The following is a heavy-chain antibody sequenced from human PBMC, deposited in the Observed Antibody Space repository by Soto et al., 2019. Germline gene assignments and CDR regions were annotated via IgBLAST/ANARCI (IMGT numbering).Heavy chain of an antibody. CDR2: ISGAGGST. Sequence: PGGSLRLSCAASGFTFSSYDMSWARQVPGKGLEWVSNISGAGGSTYYADSVKGRFTISRDNSMNTLYLQMNSLRAEDTAVYYCAKSGWYYFAYWGQGTLVTVSS. CDR1: GFTFSSYD. J-gene: IGHJ4*02. V-gene: IGHV3-23*01. D-gene: IGHD6-13*01. CDR3: AKSGWYYFAY.